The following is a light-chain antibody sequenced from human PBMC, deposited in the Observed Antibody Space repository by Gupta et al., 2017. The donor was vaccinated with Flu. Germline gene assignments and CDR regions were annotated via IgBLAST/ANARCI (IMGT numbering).Light chain of an antibody. Sequence: DVQMTQSPSYLSASVGDTVTFTCRASQSISNWLTWYQQKPGQVPKLLIYKASSLESGVPSRFSGSRSGTDFTLAITSLQPDDSATYYCQQSYTCPLTFGAGTQVEI. V-gene: IGKV1-5*03. J-gene: IGKJ4*02. CDR3: QQSYTCPLT. CDR1: QSISNW. CDR2: KAS.